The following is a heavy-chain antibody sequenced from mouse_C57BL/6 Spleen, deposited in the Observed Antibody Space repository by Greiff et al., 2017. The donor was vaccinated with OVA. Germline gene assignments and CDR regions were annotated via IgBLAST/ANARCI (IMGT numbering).Heavy chain of an antibody. D-gene: IGHD3-2*02. CDR3: ARDGSSGFAY. J-gene: IGHJ3*01. Sequence: EVKLMESGRGLVKPGGSLKLSCAASGFTFSSYAMSWVRQTPEKRLEWVATISDGGSYTYYPDNVKGRFTISRDNAKNNLYLQMSHLKSEDTAMYYCARDGSSGFAYWGQGTLVTVSA. CDR2: ISDGGSYT. CDR1: GFTFSSYA. V-gene: IGHV5-4*01.